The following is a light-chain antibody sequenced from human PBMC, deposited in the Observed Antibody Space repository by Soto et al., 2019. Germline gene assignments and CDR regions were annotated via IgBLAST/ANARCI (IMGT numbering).Light chain of an antibody. V-gene: IGKV3-11*01. CDR2: DAS. CDR3: QQRSSWPLT. J-gene: IGKJ4*01. Sequence: EIVLTQSPATLSLSPGERATLSCTASQSVSSYLAWYQQKPGQAPRLLIYDASNRATGIPARFSGRGSGTDFTLTISSLQPEDFAVYFCQQRSSWPLTCGGGTQVDIK. CDR1: QSVSSY.